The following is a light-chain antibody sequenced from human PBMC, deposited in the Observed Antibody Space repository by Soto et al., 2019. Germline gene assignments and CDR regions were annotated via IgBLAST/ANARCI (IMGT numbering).Light chain of an antibody. J-gene: IGKJ1*01. CDR1: QDIRNY. Sequence: AIQVTQSPTSLSASVGDRVTITCRSSQDIRNYLGWYQQKPGKAPQLLIYGASSLQRGVSSRFSGSGFGTDFTLTISSLQPEDSATYYCQHYNSYSEAFGQGTKV. CDR2: GAS. CDR3: QHYNSYSEA. V-gene: IGKV1-6*01.